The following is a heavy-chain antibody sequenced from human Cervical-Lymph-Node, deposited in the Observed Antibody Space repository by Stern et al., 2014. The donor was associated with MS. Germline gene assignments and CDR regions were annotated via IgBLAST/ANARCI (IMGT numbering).Heavy chain of an antibody. Sequence: VQLVESGADVKKPGSSVKVSCTASGYTFINFGISWVRQGPGQGLEWMGGFIPLFGTTEYAQKFQGRVTISADESATTVYMELSGLRSEDTAVYYCARDNDDNGMDVWGQGTTVTVTS. D-gene: IGHD1-1*01. CDR2: FIPLFGTT. J-gene: IGHJ6*02. V-gene: IGHV1-69*01. CDR3: ARDNDDNGMDV. CDR1: GYTFINFG.